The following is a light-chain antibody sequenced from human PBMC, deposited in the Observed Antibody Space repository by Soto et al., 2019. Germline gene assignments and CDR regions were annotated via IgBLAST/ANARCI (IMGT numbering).Light chain of an antibody. J-gene: IGLJ2*01. Sequence: SYELTQPPSVSVSPGQTTSITCSGDRLGNKYACWYQQKPGQPPVLLIYQDNKRPSAIPERFSGSNSGNTATLTISGTQAVDEADYFCQAWDSDSYLVIGGGTKLTVL. CDR2: QDN. V-gene: IGLV3-1*01. CDR1: RLGNKY. CDR3: QAWDSDSYLV.